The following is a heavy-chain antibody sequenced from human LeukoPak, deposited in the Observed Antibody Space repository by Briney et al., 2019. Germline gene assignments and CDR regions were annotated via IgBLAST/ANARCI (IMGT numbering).Heavy chain of an antibody. Sequence: PSETLSLTCTVSGGSISSSSYYWGWIRQPPGKGLEWIGSIYYSGSTYYNPSLKSRVTISVDTSKNQFSLKLSSVTAADTAAYYCARHSLYSSGYAFDIWGQGTMVTVSS. D-gene: IGHD6-19*01. J-gene: IGHJ3*02. CDR2: IYYSGST. V-gene: IGHV4-39*01. CDR1: GGSISSSSYY. CDR3: ARHSLYSSGYAFDI.